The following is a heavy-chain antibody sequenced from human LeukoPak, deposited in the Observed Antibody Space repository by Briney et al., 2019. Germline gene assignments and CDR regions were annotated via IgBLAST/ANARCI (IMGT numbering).Heavy chain of an antibody. J-gene: IGHJ4*02. CDR1: GYTFTSYG. D-gene: IGHD6-6*01. CDR3: ARGVAARLSYYYFDY. Sequence: SVKVSCKASGYTFTSYGISWVRQAPGQGLEWMGWISAYNGNTNYAQKLQGRVTMTTDTSTSTAYMKLRSLRSDDTAVYYCARGVAARLSYYYFDYWGQGTLVTVSS. V-gene: IGHV1-18*01. CDR2: ISAYNGNT.